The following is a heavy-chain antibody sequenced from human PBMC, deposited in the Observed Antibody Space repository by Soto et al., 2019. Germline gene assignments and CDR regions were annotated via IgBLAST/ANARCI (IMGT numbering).Heavy chain of an antibody. V-gene: IGHV3-23*01. J-gene: IGHJ1*01. CDR3: AKGIAVAGFFAEYFQH. D-gene: IGHD6-19*01. CDR2: ISGSGGST. CDR1: GFTFSSYA. Sequence: GGSLRLSCAASGFTFSSYAMSWVRQAPGKGLEWVSAISGSGGSTYYADSVKGRFTISRDNSKNTLYLQMNSLRAEDTAVYYCAKGIAVAGFFAEYFQHWGQGTLVTVSS.